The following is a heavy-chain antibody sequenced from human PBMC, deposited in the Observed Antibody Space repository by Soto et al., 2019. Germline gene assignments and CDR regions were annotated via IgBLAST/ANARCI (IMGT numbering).Heavy chain of an antibody. D-gene: IGHD2-2*01. V-gene: IGHV1-46*03. Sequence: QVQLVQSGAEVKKPGASVKVSCKASGYTFTSYYMHWVRQAPGQGLEWMGIINPSGGSTSYAQKFQGRVTMTRDTSTSTVYMELSSLRSEDTAVYYCARVPGYCSSTSCYASSPYYGMDVWGQGTTVTVSS. J-gene: IGHJ6*02. CDR3: ARVPGYCSSTSCYASSPYYGMDV. CDR2: INPSGGST. CDR1: GYTFTSYY.